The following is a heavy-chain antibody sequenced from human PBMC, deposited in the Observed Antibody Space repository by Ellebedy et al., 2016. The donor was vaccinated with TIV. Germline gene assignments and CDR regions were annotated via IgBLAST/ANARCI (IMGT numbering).Heavy chain of an antibody. CDR1: RDSVTNYY. CDR2: MFYNGDT. Sequence: SETLSLTCSVSRDSVTNYYWSWIRQPPGKGLEWIGYMFYNGDTSYNPSLRSRVTISVDTSKNQFSLMLTSVTAADTAVYYCAAGGRILDYFVSWGQGTLVTVSS. CDR3: AAGGRILDYFVS. J-gene: IGHJ4*02. V-gene: IGHV4-59*08. D-gene: IGHD2-8*02.